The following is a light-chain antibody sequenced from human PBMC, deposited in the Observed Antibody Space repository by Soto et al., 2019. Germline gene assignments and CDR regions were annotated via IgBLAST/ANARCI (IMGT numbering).Light chain of an antibody. V-gene: IGKV1-5*03. J-gene: IGKJ1*01. Sequence: DIQMTQSPSTLSASVGDRVTITCRASQSISSWLAWYQHKPGKAPKLLINKASSLESGVPSRFSGSGSGTEFTLTISSLQPDDFATYYCQHFNSYPWTFGQGTKVDIK. CDR1: QSISSW. CDR2: KAS. CDR3: QHFNSYPWT.